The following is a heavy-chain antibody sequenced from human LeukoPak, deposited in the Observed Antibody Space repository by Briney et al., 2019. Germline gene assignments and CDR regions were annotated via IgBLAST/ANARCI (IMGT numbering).Heavy chain of an antibody. V-gene: IGHV3-7*01. J-gene: IGHJ4*02. CDR3: AGIRGDYYFDY. CDR2: IKQAGSEN. D-gene: IGHD3-16*01. CDR1: GFIFSSYW. Sequence: GGSLRLSCAASGFIFSSYWMTWVRQAPAKGLEWVANIKQAGSENSYVDSVKGRFTISRDNAKNSLYLQINSLRAEDTAVYYCAGIRGDYYFDYWGQGTLVSVSS.